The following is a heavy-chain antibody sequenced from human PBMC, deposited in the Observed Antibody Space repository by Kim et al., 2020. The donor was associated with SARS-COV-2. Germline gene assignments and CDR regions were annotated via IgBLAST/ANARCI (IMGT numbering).Heavy chain of an antibody. CDR2: IYSGGST. V-gene: IGHV3-66*01. CDR3: ARDRLPDAFDI. D-gene: IGHD4-17*01. CDR1: GFTVSSNY. J-gene: IGHJ3*02. Sequence: GGSLRLSCAASGFTVSSNYMSWVRQAPGKGLEWVSVIYSGGSTYYADSVKGRFTISRDNSKNTLYLQMNSLRAEDTAVYYCARDRLPDAFDIWGQGTMVTVSS.